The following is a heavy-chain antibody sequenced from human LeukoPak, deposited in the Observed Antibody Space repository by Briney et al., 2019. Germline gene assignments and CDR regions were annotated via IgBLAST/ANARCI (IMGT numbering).Heavy chain of an antibody. Sequence: PGGSLRLSCAASGFTFSSHGTHWVRQAPGKGLEWVANIKQDGSEKYYVDSVKGRFTISRDNAKNSLYLQMNSLRAEDTAVYYCARDLRVLRYFDWLSLPGWFDPWGQGTLVTVSS. CDR3: ARDLRVLRYFDWLSLPGWFDP. CDR1: GFTFSSHG. V-gene: IGHV3-7*01. J-gene: IGHJ5*02. D-gene: IGHD3-9*01. CDR2: IKQDGSEK.